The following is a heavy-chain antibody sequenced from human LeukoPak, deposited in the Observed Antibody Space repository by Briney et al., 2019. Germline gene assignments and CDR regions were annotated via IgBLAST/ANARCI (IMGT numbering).Heavy chain of an antibody. J-gene: IGHJ4*02. V-gene: IGHV1-69*13. D-gene: IGHD2-2*01. CDR1: GYTFTTYA. CDR2: INPIFGTA. CDR3: AREAYCSSTSCNFDY. Sequence: ASVKVSCKASGYTFTTYAISWVRQAPGQGLEWMGGINPIFGTANYAQKFQGRVTITADESTGTAYMELSSLRSEDTAVYYCAREAYCSSTSCNFDYWGQGTLVTVSS.